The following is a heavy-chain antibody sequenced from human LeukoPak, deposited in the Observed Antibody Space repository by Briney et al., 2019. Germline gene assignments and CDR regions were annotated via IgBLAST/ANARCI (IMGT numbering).Heavy chain of an antibody. J-gene: IGHJ4*02. CDR3: SRDPRHNDY. Sequence: PGGSLRLSCAASEFSVGSNYMTWVRQTPGKGLELLSYISGSGHDVNYIDSVRGRFTISRDNAKNSLYLHMNGLTVEDTAVYYCSRDPRHNDYWGQGTLVTVSS. CDR1: EFSVGSNY. V-gene: IGHV3-11*01. CDR2: ISGSGHDV.